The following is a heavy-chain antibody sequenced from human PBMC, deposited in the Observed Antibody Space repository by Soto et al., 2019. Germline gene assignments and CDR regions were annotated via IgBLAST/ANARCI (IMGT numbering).Heavy chain of an antibody. J-gene: IGHJ6*02. CDR2: IDPSDSYT. Sequence: PGESLKISCKGSGYSFTSYWISWVRQMPGKGLEWMGRIDPSDSYTNYSPSFQGHVTISADKSISTAYLQWSSLKASDTAMYYCARRTIAAIDYYGMDVWGQGTTVTVSS. CDR1: GYSFTSYW. D-gene: IGHD6-13*01. CDR3: ARRTIAAIDYYGMDV. V-gene: IGHV5-10-1*01.